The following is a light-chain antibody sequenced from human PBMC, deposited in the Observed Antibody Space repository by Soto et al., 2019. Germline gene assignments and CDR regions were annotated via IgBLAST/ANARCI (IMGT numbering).Light chain of an antibody. V-gene: IGKV1-5*03. CDR2: KAS. CDR3: LHYNTYSART. Sequence: DIQMTQSPSTLSASVGDRVTITCRASQSISNWLAWYQQKPGKAPKLLIYKASSLESGVPSKFSGSGSGTEFTLTISSLQPDDFAIYFCLHYNTYSARTFGQGTKV. J-gene: IGKJ1*01. CDR1: QSISNW.